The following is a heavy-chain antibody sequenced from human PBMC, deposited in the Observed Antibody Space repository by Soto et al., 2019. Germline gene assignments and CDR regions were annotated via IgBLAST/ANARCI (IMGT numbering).Heavy chain of an antibody. CDR1: GGTFSSYA. D-gene: IGHD6-19*01. CDR3: ARPYSSGSRSYYGMDV. J-gene: IGHJ6*02. Sequence: QVQLVQSGAEVKKPGSSVKVSCKASGGTFSSYAISWVRQAPGQGLEWMGGIIPIFGTANYAQKFQGRVTISADESTSTAYMELSSLRSEYTAVYYCARPYSSGSRSYYGMDVWGQGTTVTVSS. V-gene: IGHV1-69*12. CDR2: IIPIFGTA.